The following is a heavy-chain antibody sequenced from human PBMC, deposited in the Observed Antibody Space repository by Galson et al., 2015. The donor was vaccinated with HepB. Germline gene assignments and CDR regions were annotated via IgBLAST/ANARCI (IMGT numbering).Heavy chain of an antibody. CDR2: ISGSGGST. V-gene: IGHV3-23*01. CDR1: GFTFSSYA. Sequence: SLRLSCAASGFTFSSYAMSWVRQAPGKGLEWVSAISGSGGSTYYADSVKGRFTISRDNSKNTLYLQMNSLRAEDTAVYYCAKDVHSYGLGLVDYWGQGTLVTVSS. J-gene: IGHJ4*02. CDR3: AKDVHSYGLGLVDY. D-gene: IGHD5-18*01.